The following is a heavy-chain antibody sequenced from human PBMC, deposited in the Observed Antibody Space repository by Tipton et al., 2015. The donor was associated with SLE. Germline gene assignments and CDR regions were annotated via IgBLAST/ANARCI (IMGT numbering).Heavy chain of an antibody. J-gene: IGHJ4*02. CDR2: IYYSGST. Sequence: LRLSCTVSGGSISSHYWSWIRQPPGQGLEWIGSIYYSGSTYYKPSLKSRVTVSVDTSKNQFSLKLSSVTAADTAVYYCARRLGSSWTYYFDYWGQGTLVTVSS. D-gene: IGHD6-13*01. CDR1: GGSISSHY. CDR3: ARRLGSSWTYYFDY. V-gene: IGHV4-39*07.